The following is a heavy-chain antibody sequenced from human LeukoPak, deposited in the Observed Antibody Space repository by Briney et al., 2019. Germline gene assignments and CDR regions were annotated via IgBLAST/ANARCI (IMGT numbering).Heavy chain of an antibody. Sequence: ASETLSLTCTVSGGSISSGSYYWGWIRQPPGKGLEWIGSVYYTGASYYNPSLKSRVTISIDTSKKHFSLKLTSVTAADTAVYYCARDPTLWGQGTLVTVSS. CDR2: VYYTGAS. CDR3: ARDPTL. J-gene: IGHJ4*02. V-gene: IGHV4-39*07. CDR1: GGSISSGSYY.